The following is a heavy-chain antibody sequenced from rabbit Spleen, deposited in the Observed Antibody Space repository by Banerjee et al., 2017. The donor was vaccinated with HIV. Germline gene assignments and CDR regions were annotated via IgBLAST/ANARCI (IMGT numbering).Heavy chain of an antibody. V-gene: IGHV1S45*01. CDR1: GFTLSSYYM. Sequence: QEQLEESGGDLVKPEGSLTLTCTASGFTLSSYYMSWVRQAPGKGLEWIACINAATGKPVYATWAKGRFTISRTSSTTVTLRMTSLTAADRAAYFCARDLVGVIGWNFYLWGPGTLVTVS. D-gene: IGHD1-1*01. CDR2: INAATGKP. J-gene: IGHJ4*01. CDR3: ARDLVGVIGWNFYL.